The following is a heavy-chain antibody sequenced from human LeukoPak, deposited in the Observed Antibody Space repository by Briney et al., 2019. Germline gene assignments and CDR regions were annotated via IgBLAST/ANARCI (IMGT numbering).Heavy chain of an antibody. CDR2: IYYTGST. Sequence: SETLSLTCTVSGGSIRNYYWSWIRQPPGKGLEWIGYIYYTGSTNYNPSLKSRVTISVDTSKSQFSLKLSSVTAADTAVYYCARSSGSYYPFDYWGQGTLVTVSS. D-gene: IGHD1-26*01. V-gene: IGHV4-59*08. J-gene: IGHJ4*02. CDR1: GGSIRNYY. CDR3: ARSSGSYYPFDY.